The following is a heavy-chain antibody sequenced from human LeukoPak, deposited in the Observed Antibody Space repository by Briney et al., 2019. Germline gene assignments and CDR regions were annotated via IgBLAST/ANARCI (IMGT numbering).Heavy chain of an antibody. J-gene: IGHJ3*02. D-gene: IGHD2-2*02. CDR2: INHSGST. CDR3: ARVRYCSSTSCYTSYDAFDI. CDR1: GGSFSGYY. V-gene: IGHV4-34*01. Sequence: SETLSLTCAVYGGSFSGYYWSWIRQPPGKGLEWIGEINHSGSTNYNPSLKSRVTISVDTSKNQFSLKLSSVTAADTAVYYCARVRYCSSTSCYTSYDAFDIWGQGTMVTVSS.